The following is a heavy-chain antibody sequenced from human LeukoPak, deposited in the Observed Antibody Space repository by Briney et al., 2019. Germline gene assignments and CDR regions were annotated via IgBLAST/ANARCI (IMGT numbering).Heavy chain of an antibody. J-gene: IGHJ4*02. V-gene: IGHV4-4*07. CDR2: IYTSGST. CDR1: GVSISSYY. Sequence: ASETLSLTCTVSGVSISSYYWSWIRQPPGKGLEWIGRIYTSGSTNYNPSLKSRVTMSVDTSKNQFSLKLSSVTVADTAVYYCARVRERFFDYWGQGTLVTVSS. D-gene: IGHD1-26*01. CDR3: ARVRERFFDY.